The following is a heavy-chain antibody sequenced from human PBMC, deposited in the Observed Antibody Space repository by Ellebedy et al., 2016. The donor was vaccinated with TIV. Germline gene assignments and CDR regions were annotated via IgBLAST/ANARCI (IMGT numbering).Heavy chain of an antibody. CDR1: GGSISSYY. J-gene: IGHJ4*02. Sequence: MPGGSLRLSCTVSGGSISSYYWSWIRQPPGKGLEWIGYIYYSGSTNYNPSLKSRVTISVDTSKNQFSLKLSSVTAADTAVYYCARGIAHDYWGQGTLVTVSS. V-gene: IGHV4-59*01. CDR2: IYYSGST. D-gene: IGHD2-15*01. CDR3: ARGIAHDY.